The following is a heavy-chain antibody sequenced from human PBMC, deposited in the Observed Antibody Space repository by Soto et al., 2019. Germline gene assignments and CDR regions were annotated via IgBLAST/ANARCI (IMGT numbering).Heavy chain of an antibody. CDR1: GYTFTANY. V-gene: IGHV1-2*02. CDR2: LNTNSGGT. J-gene: IGHJ5*01. CDR3: ARGSGSSWFDS. Sequence: QVQLVQSGAEVKDPGASVKVSCRPSGYTFTANYIHWVRQAPGQGLEWMGWLNTNSGGTKYAQRCQGRVTMTRDTSISTAYMELTALTFDDTAVYYCARGSGSSWFDSWGQGTLVAVSS. D-gene: IGHD6-25*01.